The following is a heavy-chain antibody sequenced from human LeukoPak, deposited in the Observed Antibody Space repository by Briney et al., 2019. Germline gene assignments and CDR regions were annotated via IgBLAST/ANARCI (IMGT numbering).Heavy chain of an antibody. CDR2: INHSGST. V-gene: IGHV4-34*01. D-gene: IGHD5-24*01. CDR3: AREGRDGSRYYFDY. Sequence: PSGTLSLTCAVYGGSFSDYYWNWIRQPPGKGLEWIGEINHSGSTDYNPSLKSRVSISVDTSKNQFSLKLNSVTAADTAVYYCAREGRDGSRYYFDYWSQGTLVTVSS. J-gene: IGHJ4*02. CDR1: GGSFSDYY.